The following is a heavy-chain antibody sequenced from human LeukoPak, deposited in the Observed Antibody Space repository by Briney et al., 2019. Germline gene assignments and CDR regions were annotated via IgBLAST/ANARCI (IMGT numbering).Heavy chain of an antibody. D-gene: IGHD5-18*01. V-gene: IGHV3-15*01. CDR1: GFTFSNAW. J-gene: IGHJ4*02. Sequence: TGGSLRLSCAASGFTFSNAWMSWVRQAPGKGLEWVGRIKSKTDGGTTDYAAPVKGRFTISRDGSKNTLYLQMNSLKAEDTAVYYCTTAGYSYGRIRFDYWGQGTLVTVSS. CDR2: IKSKTDGGTT. CDR3: TTAGYSYGRIRFDY.